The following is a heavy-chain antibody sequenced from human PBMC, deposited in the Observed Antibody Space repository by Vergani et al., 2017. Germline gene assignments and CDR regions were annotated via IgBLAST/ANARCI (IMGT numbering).Heavy chain of an antibody. CDR3: ARDRRVTQDYYYCMDV. D-gene: IGHD4-23*01. Sequence: QVQLQESGPGLVKPSQTLSLTCTVSGGSISSGSYYWSWIRQPAGKGLEWIGRIYTSGSTNYNPSLKSRVTMSVDTSKNQFSLKLSSVTAADTAVYYCARDRRVTQDYYYCMDVWGKXP. CDR1: GGSISSGSYY. J-gene: IGHJ6*03. V-gene: IGHV4-61*02. CDR2: IYTSGST.